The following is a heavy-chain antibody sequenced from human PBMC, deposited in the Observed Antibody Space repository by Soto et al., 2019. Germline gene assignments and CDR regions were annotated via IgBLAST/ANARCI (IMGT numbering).Heavy chain of an antibody. CDR2: IIPIFGTA. CDR1: GGTFSSYA. Sequence: QVQLVQSGAEVKKPGSSVKVSCKASGGTFSSYAISWVRQAPGQGLEWMGGIIPIFGTANYAQKFQGRVKITADKSTSTAYMELSSLRSEDTAVYYCARGSASVARGYYYYYGMDVWGQGTTVTVSS. CDR3: ARGSASVARGYYYYYGMDV. V-gene: IGHV1-69*06. D-gene: IGHD2-15*01. J-gene: IGHJ6*01.